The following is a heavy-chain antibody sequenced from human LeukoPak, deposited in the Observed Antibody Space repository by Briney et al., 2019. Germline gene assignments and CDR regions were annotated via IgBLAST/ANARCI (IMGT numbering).Heavy chain of an antibody. Sequence: GGSLRLSCAASGFNFGDHGMSWVRQVPGKGLEWVSAIDGSGGSIGYGDSVRGRFTTSRDNGQKSLYLQMNSLTVEDTAFYYCARGDRREVEVFDYWGQGTLVTVSS. D-gene: IGHD1-1*01. CDR2: IDGSGGSI. CDR3: ARGDRREVEVFDY. CDR1: GFNFGDHG. V-gene: IGHV3-20*04. J-gene: IGHJ4*02.